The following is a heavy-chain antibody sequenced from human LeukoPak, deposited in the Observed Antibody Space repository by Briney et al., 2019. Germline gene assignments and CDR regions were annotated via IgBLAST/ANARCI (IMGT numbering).Heavy chain of an antibody. CDR3: AKARTLEWSLFAPYFDS. CDR2: ISWNSGTI. D-gene: IGHD3-3*01. CDR1: GFTFDDYA. J-gene: IGHJ4*02. Sequence: GGSLRLSCAASGFTFDDYAMHWVRQAPGKGLEWVSGISWNSGTIGYADSVKGRFTISRDNAKNSLYVQMNSLGAEDTALYYCAKARTLEWSLFAPYFDSWGQGILVTVSS. V-gene: IGHV3-9*01.